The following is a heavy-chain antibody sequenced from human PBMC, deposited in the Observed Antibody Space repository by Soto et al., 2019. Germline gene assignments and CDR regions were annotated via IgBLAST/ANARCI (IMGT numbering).Heavy chain of an antibody. CDR3: STRAYDTNGYYRFDP. J-gene: IGHJ5*01. CDR1: GGSFSCHS. Sequence: PSETLSLTCAAYGGSFSCHSWTWIRQSPGKGLEWIGDINHSGRVNYSPSLKSRVTISLDTSKNQFSLTLSAVTAADTAMYYCSTRAYDTNGYYRFDPWGQGTLVTVSS. CDR2: INHSGRV. D-gene: IGHD3-22*01. V-gene: IGHV4-34*01.